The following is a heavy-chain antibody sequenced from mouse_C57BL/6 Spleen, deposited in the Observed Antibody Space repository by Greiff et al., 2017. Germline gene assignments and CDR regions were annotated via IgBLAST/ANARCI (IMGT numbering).Heavy chain of an antibody. J-gene: IGHJ4*01. Sequence: QVQLQQSGAELVKPGASVKISCKASGYAFSSYWMNWVKQRPGQGLEWIGQIYPGDGDTNYNGKFKGKATLTADKASSTAYLQLSSLTSEDSAVYFCARYPSITTVLYAMDYWGQGTSVTVSS. CDR3: ARYPSITTVLYAMDY. CDR1: GYAFSSYW. V-gene: IGHV1-80*01. CDR2: IYPGDGDT. D-gene: IGHD1-1*01.